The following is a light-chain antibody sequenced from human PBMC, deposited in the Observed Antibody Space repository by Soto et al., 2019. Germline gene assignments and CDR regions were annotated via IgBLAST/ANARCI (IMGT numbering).Light chain of an antibody. CDR2: GAS. Sequence: EIVLTQSPGTLSLSPGERATLSFRASQRVYSNLAWYQQRPGQAPRLLIYGASSRATGIPDRFSGSGSGTDFSLTIRRLEPDDFAVYYCQKYGNFWTFGQGTKVDIK. CDR3: QKYGNFWT. J-gene: IGKJ1*01. CDR1: QRVYSN. V-gene: IGKV3-20*01.